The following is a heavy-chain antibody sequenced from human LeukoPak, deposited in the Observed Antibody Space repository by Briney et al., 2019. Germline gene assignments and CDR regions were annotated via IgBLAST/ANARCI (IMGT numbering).Heavy chain of an antibody. Sequence: GESLKISCQGSGYSFTNFWIGRVRQPPGKGLEWMGIIYPGDSDTRYSPSFQGQVTISADRSISTVYLQWSSLKASDTAMYYCARLRGDSSSLYWGQGTLVTVSS. CDR3: ARLRGDSSSLY. V-gene: IGHV5-51*01. CDR2: IYPGDSDT. D-gene: IGHD6-6*01. J-gene: IGHJ4*02. CDR1: GYSFTNFW.